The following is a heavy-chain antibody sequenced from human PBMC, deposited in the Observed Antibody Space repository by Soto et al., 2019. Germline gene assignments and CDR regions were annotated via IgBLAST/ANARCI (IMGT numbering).Heavy chain of an antibody. CDR3: ARWVGGSMYDNSGKYDS. Sequence: QVQLVESGGGVVQPGRSLRLTCAASGFIFSGSGMHWVRQAPGKGLEWVALVSNDGIRKYYGDSVKGRFTISRDNAENTLYLQMNSLRAEDTAVYYCARWVGGSMYDNSGKYDSWRQGTLVTVSS. V-gene: IGHV3-30*03. CDR1: GFIFSGSG. J-gene: IGHJ5*01. CDR2: VSNDGIRK. D-gene: IGHD3-22*01.